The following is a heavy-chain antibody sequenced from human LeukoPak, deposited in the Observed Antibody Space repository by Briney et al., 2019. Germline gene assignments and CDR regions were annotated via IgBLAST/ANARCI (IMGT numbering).Heavy chain of an antibody. Sequence: GGSLRLSCVASGFSFSNYWMNWVRQAPGRGLEWVAKIKQDGSEKYYVDSVKGRFTISRDNARNSLFLQMNSLRAEDTAVYSCARASGPFDYWGQGTLVTVSS. CDR3: ARASGPFDY. CDR1: GFSFSNYW. J-gene: IGHJ4*02. CDR2: IKQDGSEK. D-gene: IGHD3-10*01. V-gene: IGHV3-7*02.